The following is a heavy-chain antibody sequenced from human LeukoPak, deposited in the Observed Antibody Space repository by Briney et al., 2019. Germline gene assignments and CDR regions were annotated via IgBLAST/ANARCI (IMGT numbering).Heavy chain of an antibody. Sequence: GGSLRLSCAASGFTFSSYWMSWVRQAPGKGLEWVSSISSSSSYIYYADSVKGRFTISRDNAKNSLYLQMNSLRAEDTAVYYWARVGTTTDGYYFDYWGQGTLVTVSS. CDR2: ISSSSSYI. CDR1: GFTFSSYW. J-gene: IGHJ4*02. V-gene: IGHV3-21*01. D-gene: IGHD4-17*01. CDR3: ARVGTTTDGYYFDY.